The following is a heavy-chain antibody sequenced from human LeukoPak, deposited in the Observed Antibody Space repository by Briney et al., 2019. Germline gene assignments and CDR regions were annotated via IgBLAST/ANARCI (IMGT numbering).Heavy chain of an antibody. CDR3: ARVNRYNWNYVDY. D-gene: IGHD1-20*01. CDR1: GGSISSSNW. CDR2: IYYSGST. Sequence: SETLSLTCAVSGGSISSSNWWSWIRQPPGKGLEWIGYIYYSGSTYYNPSLKSRVTISVDTSKNQFSLKLSSVTAADTAVYYCARVNRYNWNYVDYWGQGTLVTVSS. V-gene: IGHV4-30-4*01. J-gene: IGHJ4*02.